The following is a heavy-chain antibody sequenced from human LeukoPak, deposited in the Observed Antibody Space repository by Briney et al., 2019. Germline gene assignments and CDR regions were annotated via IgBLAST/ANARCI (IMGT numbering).Heavy chain of an antibody. CDR3: ARHPGLSSDRPQYYYDSSGYTPNPDYDAFDI. CDR1: GYSFTSYW. D-gene: IGHD3-22*01. J-gene: IGHJ3*02. CDR2: IYPGDSDT. Sequence: GESLKISCKGSGYSFTSYWIGWVRQMPGKGLEWMGIIYPGDSDTRYSPSFQGQVTISADKSISTAYLQWSSLKASDTAMYYCARHPGLSSDRPQYYYDSSGYTPNPDYDAFDIWGQGTMVTVSS. V-gene: IGHV5-51*01.